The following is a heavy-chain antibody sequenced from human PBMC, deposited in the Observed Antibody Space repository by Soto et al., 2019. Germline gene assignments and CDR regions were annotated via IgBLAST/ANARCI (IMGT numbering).Heavy chain of an antibody. Sequence: QVRLQESGPGLVKPSETLSLTCTVSAASITSYSWSWVRQTPGKGLEWIGYISYSGGTNYNPSLNSRVTRSTHTSNNQFSLRLNSVTAEDTAVYYCARAISIYGVVTYGLDVWGQGTTVTVSS. CDR3: ARAISIYGVVTYGLDV. CDR1: AASITSYS. D-gene: IGHD3-3*01. CDR2: ISYSGGT. V-gene: IGHV4-59*01. J-gene: IGHJ6*02.